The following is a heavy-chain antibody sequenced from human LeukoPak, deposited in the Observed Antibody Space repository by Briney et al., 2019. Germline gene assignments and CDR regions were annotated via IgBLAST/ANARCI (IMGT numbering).Heavy chain of an antibody. Sequence: SQTLSLTCTVSGGSISSGGYYWSWIRQHPGKGLEWTGYIYYSGSTYYNPSLKSRVTISVDTSKNQFSLKLSSVTAADTAVYYCAREAAGRGRYMDVWGKGTTVTVSS. J-gene: IGHJ6*03. CDR2: IYYSGST. CDR1: GGSISSGGYY. V-gene: IGHV4-31*03. CDR3: AREAAGRGRYMDV. D-gene: IGHD6-13*01.